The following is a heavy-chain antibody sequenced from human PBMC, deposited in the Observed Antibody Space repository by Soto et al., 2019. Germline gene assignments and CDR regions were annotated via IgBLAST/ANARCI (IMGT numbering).Heavy chain of an antibody. J-gene: IGHJ4*02. Sequence: SETLSLTCTVSSGSISSGDYYWSWIRQPPGKGLEWIGYIYYSGSTYYNPSLKSRVTISVDTSKNQFSLKLSSVTAADTAVYYCARESLAYYNSSGYYQVLDYWGQGTLVTVSS. CDR1: SGSISSGDYY. V-gene: IGHV4-30-4*01. CDR2: IYYSGST. CDR3: ARESLAYYNSSGYYQVLDY. D-gene: IGHD3-22*01.